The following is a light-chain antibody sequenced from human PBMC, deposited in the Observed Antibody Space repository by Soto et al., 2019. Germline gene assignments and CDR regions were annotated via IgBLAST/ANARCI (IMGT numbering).Light chain of an antibody. V-gene: IGKV3-15*01. CDR3: QQYGGSPRT. Sequence: EIVMTQAPATQSVSPGERATLSCRASQSVSSNLAWYQQKPGQAPRLLIYGASTRATGIPARFSGSGSGTDFTLTISKLEPEDFAVYYCQQYGGSPRTFAQGTKVEIK. CDR2: GAS. J-gene: IGKJ1*01. CDR1: QSVSSN.